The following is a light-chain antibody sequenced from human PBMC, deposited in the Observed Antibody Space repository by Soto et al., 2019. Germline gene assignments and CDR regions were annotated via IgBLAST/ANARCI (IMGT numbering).Light chain of an antibody. CDR3: QQYNNLPLT. CDR1: QDISNS. Sequence: DIQMTQYPSSLSASVGDRFTITCQASQDISNSLNWYQQRPGKAPNLLIYDASNLETGVPSRFSGSGSGTHFTLTISSLQPEDIATYHCQQYNNLPLTFGGGTKVDIK. V-gene: IGKV1-33*01. J-gene: IGKJ4*01. CDR2: DAS.